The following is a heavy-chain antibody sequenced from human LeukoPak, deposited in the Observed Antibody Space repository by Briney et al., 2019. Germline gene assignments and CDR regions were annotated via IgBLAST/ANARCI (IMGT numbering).Heavy chain of an antibody. D-gene: IGHD3-10*01. Sequence: GGSLRLSCAASGFTFSSYAMHWVRQAPGKGLEWVAVISYDGSNKYYADSVKGRFTISRDNSKNTLYLQMNSLRAEDTAVYYCAGDDCYGSDTIDYWGQGTLVTVSS. CDR2: ISYDGSNK. CDR1: GFTFSSYA. J-gene: IGHJ4*02. V-gene: IGHV3-30*04. CDR3: AGDDCYGSDTIDY.